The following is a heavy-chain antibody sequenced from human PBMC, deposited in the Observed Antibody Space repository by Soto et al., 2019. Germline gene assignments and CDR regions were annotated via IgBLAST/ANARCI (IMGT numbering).Heavy chain of an antibody. CDR2: IYYSGST. D-gene: IGHD1-26*01. CDR3: ASRTIVGATIYGMDV. V-gene: IGHV4-31*03. J-gene: IGHJ6*02. Sequence: KSSETLSLTCTVSGGSISSGGYYWSWIRQHPGKGLEWIGYIYYSGSTYYNPSLKSRVTISVDTSKNQFSLKLSSVTAADTAVYYCASRTIVGATIYGMDVWGQGTTVTVSS. CDR1: GGSISSGGYY.